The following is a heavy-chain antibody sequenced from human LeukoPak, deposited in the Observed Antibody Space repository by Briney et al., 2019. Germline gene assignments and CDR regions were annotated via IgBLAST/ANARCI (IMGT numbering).Heavy chain of an antibody. D-gene: IGHD6-25*01. CDR2: IYYSGST. J-gene: IGHJ2*01. V-gene: IGHV4-59*08. CDR3: ARQGGGFWYFNL. CDR1: GGSISSYY. Sequence: SETLSLTCTVSGGSISSYYWSWIRQPPGKGLEWIGYIYYSGSTNYNPSLKSRVTISVDTSKNQFSLKLSSVTAADTAVYYCARQGGGFWYFNLWGRGTLVTVSS.